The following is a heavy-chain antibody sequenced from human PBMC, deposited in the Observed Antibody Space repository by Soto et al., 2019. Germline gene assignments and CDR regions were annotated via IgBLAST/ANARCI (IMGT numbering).Heavy chain of an antibody. V-gene: IGHV4-34*01. CDR1: GVSFSDYY. Sequence: SETLSLTCAVYGVSFSDYYSTCIRHPPGKGLEWIGEISHSGSTDYNPSLKSRVTISLDTSKNLLSLKLSSVSAADTAVYYCAKSKVYGDSNLPYWGQGTPVTVSS. CDR2: ISHSGST. D-gene: IGHD3-10*01. CDR3: AKSKVYGDSNLPY. J-gene: IGHJ4*02.